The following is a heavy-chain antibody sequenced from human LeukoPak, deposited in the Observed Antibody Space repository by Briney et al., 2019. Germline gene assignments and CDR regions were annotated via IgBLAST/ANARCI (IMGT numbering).Heavy chain of an antibody. V-gene: IGHV4-4*07. CDR2: IYTSGST. CDR3: ARAGNWNYVGLFWFDP. D-gene: IGHD1-7*01. Sequence: SETLSLTCTVSGGSISSYYWSWIRQPAGKGLEWIGRIYTSGSTNYNPSLKSRVTMSVDTSKNQFSLKLSSVTAADTAVYYCARAGNWNYVGLFWFDPWGQGTLVTVSS. J-gene: IGHJ5*02. CDR1: GGSISSYY.